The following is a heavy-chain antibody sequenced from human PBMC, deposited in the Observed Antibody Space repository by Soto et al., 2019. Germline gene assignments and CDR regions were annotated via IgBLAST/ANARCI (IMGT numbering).Heavy chain of an antibody. Sequence: GGSLRLSCAASGFTFSSYSMNWVRQAPGKGLEWVSSISSSSSYIYYADSVKGRFTISRDNAKNSLYLQMNSLRAEDTAVYYCARDKDVVITEANFHYWGQGTLVTVSS. CDR2: ISSSSSYI. V-gene: IGHV3-21*01. CDR3: ARDKDVVITEANFHY. J-gene: IGHJ4*02. CDR1: GFTFSSYS. D-gene: IGHD3-22*01.